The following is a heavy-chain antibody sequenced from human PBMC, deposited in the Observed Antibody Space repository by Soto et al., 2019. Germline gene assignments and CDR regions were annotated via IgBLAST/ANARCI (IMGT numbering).Heavy chain of an antibody. J-gene: IGHJ6*03. D-gene: IGHD3-3*01. Sequence: SETLSLTCTVSGGSIGSSSYYWGWIRQPPGKGLEWIGSIYYSGSTYYNPSLKSRVTISVDTSKNQFSLKLSSVTAADTAVYYCARRSYDFWAVYYYYMDVWGKGTTVTVSS. CDR2: IYYSGST. CDR3: ARRSYDFWAVYYYYMDV. CDR1: GGSIGSSSYY. V-gene: IGHV4-39*01.